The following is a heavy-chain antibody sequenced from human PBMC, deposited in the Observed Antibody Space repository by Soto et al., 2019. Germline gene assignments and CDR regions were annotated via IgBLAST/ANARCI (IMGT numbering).Heavy chain of an antibody. D-gene: IGHD2-2*01. J-gene: IGHJ6*03. V-gene: IGHV3-53*04. Sequence: EVQLVESGGGLVQPGGSPRLSCAASGFTVSSNYMSWVRQAPGKGLEWVSVIYSGGSTYYADSVKGRFTISRHNSKNTLYLQMNSLRAEDTAVYYCARAGEDIVVVPAAIHYYYYMDVWGKGTTVTASS. CDR1: GFTVSSNY. CDR2: IYSGGST. CDR3: ARAGEDIVVVPAAIHYYYYMDV.